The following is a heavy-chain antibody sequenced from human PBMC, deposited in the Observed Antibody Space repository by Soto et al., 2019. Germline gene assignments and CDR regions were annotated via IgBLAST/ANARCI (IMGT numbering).Heavy chain of an antibody. V-gene: IGHV1-18*01. D-gene: IGHD3-3*01. J-gene: IGHJ4*02. CDR1: GGTFSSYG. CDR3: ARISQSDFWSGYYYFFDY. Sequence: ASVKVSCKASGGTFSSYGISWVRQAPGQGLQWMGWITAFNGNTKYAQQFQGRVTMTTDTSTSTAYMELRSLESDDTAVYYCARISQSDFWSGYYYFFDYWGQGTLVTVSS. CDR2: ITAFNGNT.